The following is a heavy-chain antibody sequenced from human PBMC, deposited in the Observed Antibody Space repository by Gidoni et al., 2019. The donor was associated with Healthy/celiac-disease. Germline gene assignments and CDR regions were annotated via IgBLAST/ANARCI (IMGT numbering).Heavy chain of an antibody. CDR3: AKDMGSSSWRVYSGYGMDV. CDR1: GFTFDDYA. Sequence: EVQLVESGGGLVQPGRYLRISCAASGFTFDDYAMHWVRHAPGKGLEWVSGISWNSGSIGYADSVKGRFTISRDNAKNSLYLQMNSLRAEDTALYYCAKDMGSSSWRVYSGYGMDVWGQGTTVTVSS. J-gene: IGHJ6*02. V-gene: IGHV3-9*01. CDR2: ISWNSGSI. D-gene: IGHD6-13*01.